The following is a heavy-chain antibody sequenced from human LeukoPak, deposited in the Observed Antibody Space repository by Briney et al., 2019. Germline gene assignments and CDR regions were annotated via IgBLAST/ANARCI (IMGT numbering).Heavy chain of an antibody. CDR3: ANGVFSGSYSYDY. V-gene: IGHV3-23*01. Sequence: GGTLRLSCAASGVTFSSYGMSWVRQAPGKGLEWGSAISGSGGSTYYADSVKGRFTISRDNSKNTLYLQMNSLRAEDTAVYYWANGVFSGSYSYDYWGQGTLVTVSS. D-gene: IGHD1-26*01. CDR1: GVTFSSYG. J-gene: IGHJ4*02. CDR2: ISGSGGST.